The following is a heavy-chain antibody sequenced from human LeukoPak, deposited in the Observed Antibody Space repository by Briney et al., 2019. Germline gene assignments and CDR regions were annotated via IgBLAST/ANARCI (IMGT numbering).Heavy chain of an antibody. D-gene: IGHD5-18*01. J-gene: IGHJ4*02. CDR3: GGGYSYGYVDY. V-gene: IGHV4-38-2*01. CDR2: IYHSGST. Sequence: SETLSLTCAVSGYSISSGYCWGWIRQPPGKGLEWIGSIYHSGSTNYNPSLKSRVTISVDTSKNQFSLKLSSVTAADTAVYYCGGGYSYGYVDYWGQGTLVTVSS. CDR1: GYSISSGYC.